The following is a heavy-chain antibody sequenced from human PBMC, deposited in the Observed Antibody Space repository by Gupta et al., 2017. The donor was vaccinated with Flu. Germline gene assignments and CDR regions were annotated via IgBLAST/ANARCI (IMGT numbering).Heavy chain of an antibody. CDR2: IYDSGST. J-gene: IGHJ4*02. V-gene: IGHV4-59*01. CDR3: SRAEGTPQRGYSSGYFDY. Sequence: IRKPPGRDWSGLGYIYDSGSTKYNPSLKSRVSISVDTSKNQFSLKLNSVTAADTAVYYCSRAEGTPQRGYSSGYFDYWGQGTLVTVSS. D-gene: IGHD5-18*01.